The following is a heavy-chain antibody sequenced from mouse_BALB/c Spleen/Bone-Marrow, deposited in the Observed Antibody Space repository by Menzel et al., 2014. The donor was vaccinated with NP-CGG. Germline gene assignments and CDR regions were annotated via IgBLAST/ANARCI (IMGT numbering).Heavy chain of an antibody. V-gene: IGHV14-3*02. Sequence: DVKLVESGAELVKPGASVKLSCTASGFNIXDTYMHWVKQRPEQGLEWIGRIDPANGNTKYDPKFQGKATITADTSSNTAYLQHSSLTSEDTAVYYCALYYYGSSGFAYWGQGTLVTVSA. J-gene: IGHJ3*01. D-gene: IGHD1-1*01. CDR2: IDPANGNT. CDR1: GFNIXDTY. CDR3: ALYYYGSSGFAY.